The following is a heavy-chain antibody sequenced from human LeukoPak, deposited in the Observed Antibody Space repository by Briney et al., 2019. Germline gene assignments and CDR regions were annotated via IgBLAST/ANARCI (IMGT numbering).Heavy chain of an antibody. Sequence: GESLKISCKASGYSFTSYWIGWVRQMPGTGLEWMGIIYPIDSDTRYSPSFQGQVTISADKSISTAYLQWNSLKASDTAMYYWARPRAGGLGTNFDYWGQGTLVTVSS. V-gene: IGHV5-51*01. CDR2: IYPIDSDT. D-gene: IGHD6-19*01. CDR1: GYSFTSYW. CDR3: ARPRAGGLGTNFDY. J-gene: IGHJ4*02.